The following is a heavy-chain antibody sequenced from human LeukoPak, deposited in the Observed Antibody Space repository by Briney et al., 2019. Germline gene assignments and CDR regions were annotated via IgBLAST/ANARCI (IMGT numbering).Heavy chain of an antibody. J-gene: IGHJ4*02. D-gene: IGHD7-27*01. V-gene: IGHV3-23*01. CDR3: AKSRVWGGSFHY. CDR2: ISNNGIGT. CDR1: GFTFSNYA. Sequence: GGSLRLSCAASGFTFSNYAMSWVRQAPGKGLEWVSGISNNGIGTYYADSVKGRFTISRDISEKTLSLQMSSLRVEDTAVYYCAKSRVWGGSFHYWGQGTPVIVSS.